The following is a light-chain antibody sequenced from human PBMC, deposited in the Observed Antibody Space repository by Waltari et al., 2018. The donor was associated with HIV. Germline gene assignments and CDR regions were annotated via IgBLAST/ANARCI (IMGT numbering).Light chain of an antibody. V-gene: IGKV4-1*01. CDR2: WAS. CDR1: RSALYTFNNNNY. J-gene: IGKJ1*01. Sequence: EIVMTQSPDSLAVSLGERRPITSKSRRSALYTFNNNNYLAWYQHKPGQPPQLLISWASTRHSGVPDRFSGSGSGTDFTLAINNLQAEDVAVYYCQQYYSIPRTFGQGTKVEIK. CDR3: QQYYSIPRT.